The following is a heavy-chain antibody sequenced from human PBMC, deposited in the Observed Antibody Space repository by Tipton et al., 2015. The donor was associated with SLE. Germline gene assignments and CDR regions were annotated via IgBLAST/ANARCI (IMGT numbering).Heavy chain of an antibody. Sequence: TLSLTCSVSGGPITTYYWSWIRQPPGKGLEWIGYISNGGGTNYNPSLKSRVTISVDTAKNQFSLKLTSVTAADTAVYYCARGMVTWRGAIVGVDVWGQGTTVNVSS. J-gene: IGHJ6*02. CDR1: GGPITTYY. V-gene: IGHV4-59*08. D-gene: IGHD2-21*02. CDR3: ARGMVTWRGAIVGVDV. CDR2: ISNGGGT.